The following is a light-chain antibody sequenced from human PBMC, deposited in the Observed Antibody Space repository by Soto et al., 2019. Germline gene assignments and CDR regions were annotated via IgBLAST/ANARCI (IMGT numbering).Light chain of an antibody. CDR3: CSYAGSYTHV. V-gene: IGLV2-11*01. CDR2: DVS. Sequence: QSALTQPRSVSGSPGQSVTISCTGTSSDVGGYNYVSWYQQHPGKAPNLMIYDVSKRPSGVPDRFSGSKSGNTASLTISGLHAEDEADYYCCSYAGSYTHVFGTGTKVTVL. CDR1: SSDVGGYNY. J-gene: IGLJ1*01.